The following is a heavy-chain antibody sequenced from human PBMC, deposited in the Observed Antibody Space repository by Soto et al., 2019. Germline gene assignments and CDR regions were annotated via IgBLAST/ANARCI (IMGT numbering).Heavy chain of an antibody. V-gene: IGHV3-30*18. D-gene: IGHD1-26*01. CDR2: ISYDGRKE. J-gene: IGHJ4*02. CDR3: AKGPATAPDYFES. Sequence: GGSLRLSCAGSGFTFSNSGLHWVRQAPGKGLEWVAFISYDGRKEYYADSVKGRFTISRDTSKNTLDLQMNSLRVEDTAVYFCAKGPATAPDYFESWSQGNLVTVSS. CDR1: GFTFSNSG.